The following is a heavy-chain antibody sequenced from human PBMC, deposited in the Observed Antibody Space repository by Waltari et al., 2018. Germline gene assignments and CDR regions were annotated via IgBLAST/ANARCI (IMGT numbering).Heavy chain of an antibody. CDR3: ARGRNTNYVVYGMDV. CDR1: GFSVSSNY. J-gene: IGHJ6*02. CDR2: IFAGGST. V-gene: IGHV3-66*02. D-gene: IGHD4-4*01. Sequence: EVQLVESGGGLVQPGGSLRLSCAASGFSVSSNYRSWVRQAPGKGLEWVSVIFAGGSTSHADSVKGRFTISRDISKSTLYLQMNSLRVEDTAVYYCARGRNTNYVVYGMDVWGQGTTVTVSS.